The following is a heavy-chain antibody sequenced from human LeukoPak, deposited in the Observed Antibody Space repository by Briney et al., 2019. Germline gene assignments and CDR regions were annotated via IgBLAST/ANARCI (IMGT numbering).Heavy chain of an antibody. CDR1: GYTFTGYY. D-gene: IGHD3-16*02. Sequence: AASVKVSCKASGYTFTGYYMHWVRQAPGQGLEWMGWINPNSGGTNYAQKFQGRVTMTRDTSISTAYMELSRLRSDDTAVYYCARSRIMITFGGVIVIPGAFDIWGQGTMVTVSS. CDR2: INPNSGGT. J-gene: IGHJ3*02. CDR3: ARSRIMITFGGVIVIPGAFDI. V-gene: IGHV1-2*02.